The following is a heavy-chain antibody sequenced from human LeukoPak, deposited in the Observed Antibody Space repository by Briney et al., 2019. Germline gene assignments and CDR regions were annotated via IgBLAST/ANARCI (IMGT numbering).Heavy chain of an antibody. CDR2: INSDETST. CDR3: ASRRSTSIDY. CDR1: GFTFSNYW. Sequence: PGESLRLSCAASGFTFSNYWMHWVRQAPGKGLEWVSRINSDETSTNYADSVKGRFTISRDNAKNTLYLQMNSLRAEDTAVYYCASRRSTSIDYWGQGTLVTVSS. J-gene: IGHJ4*02. D-gene: IGHD5/OR15-5a*01. V-gene: IGHV3-74*01.